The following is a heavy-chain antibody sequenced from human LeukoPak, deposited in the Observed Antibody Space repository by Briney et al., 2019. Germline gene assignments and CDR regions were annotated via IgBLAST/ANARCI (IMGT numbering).Heavy chain of an antibody. J-gene: IGHJ3*02. CDR3: ARVSYDYVWGSYRYTRAFDI. V-gene: IGHV1-2*02. CDR1: GYTFTGYY. CDR2: INPNSGGT. D-gene: IGHD3-16*02. Sequence: ASVKVSCKASGYTFTGYYMHWVRQAPGQGLEWMGWINPNSGGTNYAQKFQGRGTMTRDTSISTAYMELSRVRSDDTAVYYCARVSYDYVWGSYRYTRAFDIWGQGTMVTVSS.